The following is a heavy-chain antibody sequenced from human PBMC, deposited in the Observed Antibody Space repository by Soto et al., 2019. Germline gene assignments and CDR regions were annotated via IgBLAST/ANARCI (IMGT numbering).Heavy chain of an antibody. V-gene: IGHV3-23*01. D-gene: IGHD3-22*01. CDR2: ISGSGGST. J-gene: IGHJ4*02. Sequence: VQLLESGGGLVQPGGSLRLSCAASGFTFSSYAMSWVRQAPGKGLEWVSAISGSGGSTYYADSVKGRFTISRDNSKNTLYLQMNSLRAEDTAVYYCAKDRAYYYDSSGYSRLDYWGQGTLVTVSS. CDR3: AKDRAYYYDSSGYSRLDY. CDR1: GFTFSSYA.